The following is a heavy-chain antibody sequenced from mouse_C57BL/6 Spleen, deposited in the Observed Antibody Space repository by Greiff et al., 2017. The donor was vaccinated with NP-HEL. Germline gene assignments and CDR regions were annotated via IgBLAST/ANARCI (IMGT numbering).Heavy chain of an antibody. CDR3: ARNSKDDAMDY. J-gene: IGHJ4*01. CDR1: GYTFTSYW. V-gene: IGHV1-72*01. CDR2: IDPNSGGT. D-gene: IGHD2-5*01. Sequence: QVQLQQPGAELVKPGASVKLSCKASGYTFTSYWMHWVKQRPGRGLEWIGRIDPNSGGTKYNEKFKSKATLTVDKPSSPAYMQLSSLTSEDSSVYYCARNSKDDAMDYWVQGTSVPVSS.